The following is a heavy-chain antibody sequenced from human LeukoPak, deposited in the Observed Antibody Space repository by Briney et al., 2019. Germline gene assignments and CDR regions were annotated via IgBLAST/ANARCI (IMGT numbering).Heavy chain of an antibody. CDR2: ISSDGSNK. Sequence: PGGSLRLSCAASGFTFSSYGIHWVRLAPGKGLEWVAFISSDGSNKYHADSVKGRFTISRDNSKNTLYLQVNSLRPEDTAVYYCAKDISGLDRKDGFDLWGQGTMVTVSP. V-gene: IGHV3-30*18. CDR3: AKDISGLDRKDGFDL. D-gene: IGHD6-19*01. CDR1: GFTFSSYG. J-gene: IGHJ3*01.